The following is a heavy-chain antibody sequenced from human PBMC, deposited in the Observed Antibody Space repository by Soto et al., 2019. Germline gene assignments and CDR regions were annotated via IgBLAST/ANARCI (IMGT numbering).Heavy chain of an antibody. CDR2: ISAYNGNT. CDR3: ARGWSHSIFAGYYGMDV. J-gene: IGHJ6*01. D-gene: IGHD3-3*02. CDR1: GYTFTFYC. Sequence: ASVNVSFKASGYTFTFYCISWVRQAPGQWLELMGWISAYNGNTNYAHKLQGRVTITTDTSASTAYMELRSLRSDDTAVYYCARGWSHSIFAGYYGMDVWGRVATVT. V-gene: IGHV1-18*04.